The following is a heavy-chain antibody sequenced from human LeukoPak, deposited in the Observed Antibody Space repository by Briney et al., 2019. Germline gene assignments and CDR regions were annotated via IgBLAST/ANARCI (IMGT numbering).Heavy chain of an antibody. J-gene: IGHJ4*02. D-gene: IGHD4-23*01. Sequence: AGSLRLSCEASGFSFTSDWMTWVRQAPGKGLEWVANIKQDGSVKHYVDSVKGRFTISRDNAKNSLYLQMNGLRAEDTAVYYCAAGNSIDYWGQGTLVTVSS. CDR1: GFSFTSDW. CDR3: AAGNSIDY. V-gene: IGHV3-7*02. CDR2: IKQDGSVK.